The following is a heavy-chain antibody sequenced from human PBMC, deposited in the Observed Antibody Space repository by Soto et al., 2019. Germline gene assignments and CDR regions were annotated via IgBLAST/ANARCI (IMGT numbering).Heavy chain of an antibody. CDR1: GVTFSSYA. Sequence: SVKVSCKASGVTFSSYAISWVRQAPGQGLEWMGGIIPIFGTANYAQKFQGRVTITADESTSTAYMELSSLRSEDTAVYYCAREGEGGIFAFYWGQGTLVTVSS. CDR3: AREGEGGIFAFY. J-gene: IGHJ4*02. CDR2: IIPIFGTA. V-gene: IGHV1-69*13. D-gene: IGHD3-3*01.